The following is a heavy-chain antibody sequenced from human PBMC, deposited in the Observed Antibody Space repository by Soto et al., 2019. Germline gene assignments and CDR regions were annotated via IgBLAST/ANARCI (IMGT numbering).Heavy chain of an antibody. CDR3: AKDWGHYYYYYGMDV. J-gene: IGHJ6*02. D-gene: IGHD3-16*01. Sequence: QVQLVESGGGVVQPGRSLRLSCAASGFTFSSYGMHWVRQAPGKGLEWVAVISYDGSNKYYADSVKGRFTISRDNSKNTLYLQMNSRRAEDTAVYYCAKDWGHYYYYYGMDVWGQGTTVTVSS. CDR2: ISYDGSNK. V-gene: IGHV3-30*18. CDR1: GFTFSSYG.